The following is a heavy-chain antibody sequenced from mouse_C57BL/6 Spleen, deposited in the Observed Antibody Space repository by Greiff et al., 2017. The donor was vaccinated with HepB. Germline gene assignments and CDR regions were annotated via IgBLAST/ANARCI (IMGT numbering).Heavy chain of an antibody. Sequence: EVQLQQSGPGMVKPSQSLSLTCTVTGYSITSGYDWHWIRHFPGNKLEWMGYISYSGSTNYNPSLKSRISITHDTSKNHFFLKLNSVTTEDTATYYCASGSSPFAYWGQGTLVTVSA. CDR3: ASGSSPFAY. CDR2: ISYSGST. CDR1: GYSITSGYD. V-gene: IGHV3-1*01. J-gene: IGHJ3*01. D-gene: IGHD1-1*01.